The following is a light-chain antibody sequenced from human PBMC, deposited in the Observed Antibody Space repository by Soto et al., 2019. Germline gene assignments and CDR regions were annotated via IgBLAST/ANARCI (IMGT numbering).Light chain of an antibody. CDR2: DAS. Sequence: DIQMTQSPSTLSASVGDRVTITCRASQSLSGLLAWYQQNPGKAPKLLIYDASSLESGVPSRFSGSGSGTEFTLTSSSLQPDDFATYLCQQYSSYWTFGQGTKVEIK. V-gene: IGKV1-5*01. CDR3: QQYSSYWT. CDR1: QSLSGL. J-gene: IGKJ1*01.